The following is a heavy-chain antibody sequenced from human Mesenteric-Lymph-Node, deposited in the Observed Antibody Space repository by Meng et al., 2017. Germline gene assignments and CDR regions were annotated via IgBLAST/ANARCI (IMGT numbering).Heavy chain of an antibody. J-gene: IGHJ4*02. CDR1: GGSISSSNW. CDR3: ASFPPPGKQWLVTDY. CDR2: IYHSGST. V-gene: IGHV4-4*02. Sequence: GQWQGSGPGLVKPSGNLSLPGAVSGGSISSSNWWSWVRQPPGKGLEWIGEIYHSGSTNYNPSLKSRVTISVDKSKNQFSLKLSSVTAADTAVYYCASFPPPGKQWLVTDYWGQGTLVTVSS. D-gene: IGHD6-19*01.